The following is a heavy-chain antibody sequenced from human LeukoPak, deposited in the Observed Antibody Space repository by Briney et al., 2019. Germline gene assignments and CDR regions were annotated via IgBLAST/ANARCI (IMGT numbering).Heavy chain of an antibody. CDR1: GGSISGYY. V-gene: IGHV4-59*08. J-gene: IGHJ5*02. D-gene: IGHD1/OR15-1a*01. Sequence: KSSETLSFTCTVSGGSISGYYWSWIRQPPGKRLEWIGYIYDTGATNYNPSLKSRFTISIDTSKNQFSLNLSSVTAADTAVYYCARLPLIATTRGGFDPWGQGTLVTVSS. CDR2: IYDTGAT. CDR3: ARLPLIATTRGGFDP.